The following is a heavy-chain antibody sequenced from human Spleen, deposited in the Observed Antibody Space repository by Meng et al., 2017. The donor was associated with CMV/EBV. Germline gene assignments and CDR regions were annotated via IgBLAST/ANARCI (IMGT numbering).Heavy chain of an antibody. J-gene: IGHJ6*02. CDR2: IYPGDPDT. V-gene: IGHV5-51*01. D-gene: IGHD4-11*01. Sequence: KVSCKGSGYSFSTYWIGWVRQMPGKGLEWMGLIYPGDPDTRYSPSFQGQVTISADKSISAAYLQWSSLKASDTAMYYCARQKGLHIPMDVWGQGTTVTVSS. CDR1: GYSFSTYW. CDR3: ARQKGLHIPMDV.